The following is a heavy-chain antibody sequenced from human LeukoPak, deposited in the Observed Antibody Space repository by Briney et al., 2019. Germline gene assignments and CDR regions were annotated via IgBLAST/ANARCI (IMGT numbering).Heavy chain of an antibody. CDR1: GYTFTSYG. D-gene: IGHD3-3*01. CDR3: ARDGTIFGVVPYYGMDV. CDR2: ISAYNGNT. J-gene: IGHJ6*02. Sequence: ASVKVSCKASGYTFTSYGISWVRQAPGQGLEWMGWISAYNGNTNYAQKLQGRVTMTTDTSTSTAYMELRSLRSDDTAVYYCARDGTIFGVVPYYGMDVWGQGTTVTVSS. V-gene: IGHV1-18*01.